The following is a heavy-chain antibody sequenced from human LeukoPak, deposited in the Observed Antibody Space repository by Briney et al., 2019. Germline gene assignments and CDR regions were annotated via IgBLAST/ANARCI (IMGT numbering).Heavy chain of an antibody. D-gene: IGHD5-18*01. CDR2: FYYSGSS. CDR3: ARLPKVSSDTTMVSYGTDV. J-gene: IGHJ6*02. V-gene: IGHV4-39*01. CDR1: GGSISRSSYY. Sequence: SETLSLTCTVSGGSISRSSYYWGWIRQPPGKGLEWIGSFYYSGSSYYNPSLKSRVTMSVDTSKNQFSLKLTSVTAADTAVYYCARLPKVSSDTTMVSYGTDVWGQGTTVTVSS.